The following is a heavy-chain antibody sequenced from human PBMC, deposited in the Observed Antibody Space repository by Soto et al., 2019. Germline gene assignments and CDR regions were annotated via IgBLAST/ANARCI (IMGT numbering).Heavy chain of an antibody. CDR1: GFTFSSYG. D-gene: IGHD3-10*01. V-gene: IGHV3-33*01. CDR3: ARNQWITMVRGVTDYYYYGMDV. CDR2: IWYDGSNK. J-gene: IGHJ6*02. Sequence: GGSLRLSCAASGFTFSSYGMHWVRQAPGKGLGWLAVIWYDGSNKYYADSVKGRFTISRDNSKNTLYLQMNSLRAEDTAVYYCARNQWITMVRGVTDYYYYGMDVWGQGTTVTVSS.